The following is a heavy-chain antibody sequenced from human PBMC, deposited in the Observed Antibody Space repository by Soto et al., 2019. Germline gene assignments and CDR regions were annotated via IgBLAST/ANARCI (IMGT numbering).Heavy chain of an antibody. CDR2: INHSGST. V-gene: IGHV4-34*01. D-gene: IGHD2-2*02. CDR3: GSCLLGYCSDSCCYTWGLVSIVGMDV. CDR1: GGSFSAYY. Sequence: ETVSPTXAVYGGSFSAYYWSWIRQPQGKGLEWIGEINHSGSTNYNPTLKSRATLPVDRSKNQSSLKLTAVTAADTAVYSCGSCLLGYCSDSCCYTWGLVSIVGMDVWGQGTTVTVSS. J-gene: IGHJ6*02.